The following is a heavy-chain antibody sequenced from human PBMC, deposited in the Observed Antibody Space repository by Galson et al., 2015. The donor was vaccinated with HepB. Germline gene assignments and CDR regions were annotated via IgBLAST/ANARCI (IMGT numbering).Heavy chain of an antibody. CDR1: GYTFTSYG. J-gene: IGHJ6*02. V-gene: IGHV1-18*04. CDR3: ARALSDFWSGYYYYYGRDV. Sequence: SVKVSCKASGYTFTSYGISWVRQAPGQGLEWMGWISAYNGNTNYAQKLRGRVTMTTDTSTSTAYMELRSLRSDDTAVYYCARALSDFWSGYYYYYGRDVWGQGTTVTVSS. CDR2: ISAYNGNT. D-gene: IGHD3-3*01.